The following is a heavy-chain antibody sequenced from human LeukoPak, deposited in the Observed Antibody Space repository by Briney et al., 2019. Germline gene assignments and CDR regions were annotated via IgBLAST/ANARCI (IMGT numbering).Heavy chain of an antibody. Sequence: PGGSLRLSCAASGFTFSSSAMSWVRQAPGKGLEWVSNVSGSGRGENTYYADSVKGRFTISRDNSKKTLILQMNSLRPEDTAVYYCARGGYYNILTGFRSRILGFDYWGQGSLVTVSS. CDR1: GFTFSSSA. CDR3: ARGGYYNILTGFRSRILGFDY. J-gene: IGHJ4*02. D-gene: IGHD3-9*01. V-gene: IGHV3-23*01. CDR2: VSGSGRGENT.